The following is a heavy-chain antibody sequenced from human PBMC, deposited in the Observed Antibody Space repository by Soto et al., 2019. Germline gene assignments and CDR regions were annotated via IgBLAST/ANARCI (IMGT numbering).Heavy chain of an antibody. Sequence: QVQLVQSGTEVKRPGDSVKVSCKASGYTFTGYYVHWVRQAPGQGLEGMGWINPNSGDTYLAQRFQGRVTMNRDTSIGTAYMELGGLTSDDTAEYYCAKGGAIVAAGTRVYLYNAMDVWGQGTTVTVSS. CDR3: AKGGAIVAAGTRVYLYNAMDV. J-gene: IGHJ6*02. D-gene: IGHD1-26*01. V-gene: IGHV1-2*02. CDR1: GYTFTGYY. CDR2: INPNSGDT.